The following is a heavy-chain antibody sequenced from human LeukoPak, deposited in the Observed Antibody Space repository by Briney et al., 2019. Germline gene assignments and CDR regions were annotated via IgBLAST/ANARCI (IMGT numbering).Heavy chain of an antibody. Sequence: GALRLSCAASGFTFSSYGMRWGRQPPGEGLEGIGEIYHSGSTNHNPSLKSRVTISVDKSKNQFSLKLSSVTAADTAVYYCARVGAGSSGWTNPAFDNWGQGTLVTVSS. CDR2: IYHSGST. V-gene: IGHV4-4*02. CDR3: ARVGAGSSGWTNPAFDN. J-gene: IGHJ4*02. D-gene: IGHD6-19*01. CDR1: GFTFSSYGM.